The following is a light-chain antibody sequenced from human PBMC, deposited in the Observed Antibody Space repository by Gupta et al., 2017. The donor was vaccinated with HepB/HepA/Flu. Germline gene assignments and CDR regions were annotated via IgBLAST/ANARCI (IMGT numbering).Light chain of an antibody. CDR1: SSDIGCYND. CDR3: SSYARSSTVV. J-gene: IGLJ3*02. V-gene: IGLV2-14*01. CDR2: DVN. Sequence: QSALTQPASVSGSPGQSITISCTGTSSDIGCYNDVSWYLQHPDKAPKLMIYDVNSRPSGVSDRCAGPKSGTKALLTISGLQAEDDAYYYCSSYARSSTVVFGGGTKLTVL.